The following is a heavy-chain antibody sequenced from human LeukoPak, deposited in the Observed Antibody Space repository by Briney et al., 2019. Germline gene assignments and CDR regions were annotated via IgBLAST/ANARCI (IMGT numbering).Heavy chain of an antibody. CDR1: GYSFTSYW. CDR3: ARHPAGYSIIYYFDY. Sequence: GESLKISCKGSGYSFTSYWIGWVRQMPGKGLEWMGIIYPGDSDTRYSPSFQGQVTISADKSISTAYLQWSSLKASDTAMYYCARHPAGYSIIYYFDYWGQGTLVTVSS. CDR2: IYPGDSDT. D-gene: IGHD5-24*01. J-gene: IGHJ4*02. V-gene: IGHV5-51*01.